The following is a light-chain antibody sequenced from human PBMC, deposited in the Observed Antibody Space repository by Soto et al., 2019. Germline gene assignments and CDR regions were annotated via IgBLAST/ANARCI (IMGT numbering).Light chain of an antibody. J-gene: IGKJ4*01. Sequence: EIVLTQSPGTLSLSPGERATLSCRASQSVSSSYLARYQQKPGQAPRLRIYGASGRATGIPDRLSGSGSGTDFTLTIRRLEPEDFAVYYCQQYGSSSLTFGGGTKVEIK. V-gene: IGKV3-20*01. CDR1: QSVSSSY. CDR3: QQYGSSSLT. CDR2: GAS.